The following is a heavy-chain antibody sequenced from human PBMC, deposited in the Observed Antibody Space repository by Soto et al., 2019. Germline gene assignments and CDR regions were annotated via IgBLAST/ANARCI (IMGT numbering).Heavy chain of an antibody. V-gene: IGHV4-39*01. Sequence: SETLSLTCTVSGGSISSSSSYWGWIRQPPGKGLEWVGSIYYLGNTYYNPSLGGRVSISVDTSKNQFSLKLNSVTAADTAVYYCARGRNIVVVVAASRKHGYYYYMDVWGKGTTVTVSS. CDR3: ARGRNIVVVVAASRKHGYYYYMDV. D-gene: IGHD2-15*01. CDR2: IYYLGNT. J-gene: IGHJ6*03. CDR1: GGSISSSSSY.